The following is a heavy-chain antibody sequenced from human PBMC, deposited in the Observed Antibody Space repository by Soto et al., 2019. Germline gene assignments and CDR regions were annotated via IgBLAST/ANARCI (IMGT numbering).Heavy chain of an antibody. D-gene: IGHD3-22*01. CDR3: ARDQWYYDSSGYYGAFDI. Sequence: ASVKVSCKASGYTFTSYGISWVRQAPGQGLEWMGWISAYNGNTNYAQKLQGRVTMTTDTSTSTAYMELRSLRSDDTAVYYCARDQWYYDSSGYYGAFDIWGQGTMATVSS. V-gene: IGHV1-18*04. J-gene: IGHJ3*02. CDR1: GYTFTSYG. CDR2: ISAYNGNT.